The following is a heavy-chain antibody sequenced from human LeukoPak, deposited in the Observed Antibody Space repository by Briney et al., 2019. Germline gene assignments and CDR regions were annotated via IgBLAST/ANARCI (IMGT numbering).Heavy chain of an antibody. J-gene: IGHJ4*02. Sequence: PGRSLRLSCAASGFTFSSYAMHWVRQAPGKGLEWVAVISYDGSNKYYADSVKGRFTISRDNSKNTLYLQMNSLRAEDTAVYYCARGMDTAMVTVFHWGVELGYWGQGTLVTVSS. CDR2: ISYDGSNK. CDR1: GFTFSSYA. V-gene: IGHV3-30*04. CDR3: ARGMDTAMVTVFHWGVELGY. D-gene: IGHD5-18*01.